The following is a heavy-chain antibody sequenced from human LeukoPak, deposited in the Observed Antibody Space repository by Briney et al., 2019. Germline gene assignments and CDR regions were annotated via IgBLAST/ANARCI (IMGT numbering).Heavy chain of an antibody. CDR1: GFTFSSYA. CDR3: AREVTAVVGNWFDP. CDR2: ISYDGSNK. V-gene: IGHV3-30-3*01. J-gene: IGHJ5*02. Sequence: PGGSLRLSCAASGFTFSSYAMHWVRQAPGKGLEWVAVISYDGSNKYYADSVKGRFTISRDNSKNTLYLQMNSLRAEDTAVYYCAREVTAVVGNWFDPWGQGTLVTVSS. D-gene: IGHD6-19*01.